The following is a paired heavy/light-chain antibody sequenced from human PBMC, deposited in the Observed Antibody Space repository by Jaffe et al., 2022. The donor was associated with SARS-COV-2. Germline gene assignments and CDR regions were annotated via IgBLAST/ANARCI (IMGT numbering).Light chain of an antibody. CDR2: KAS. J-gene: IGKJ1*01. Sequence: DIQMTQSPSTLSASVGDRVTITCRASQNINIWLAWYQQKPGKAPNLLIYKASTLESGVPSRFSGSGSGAEFTLTISSLQPDDVATYYCQQYNTYSRTFGQGTKVEIK. CDR1: QNINIW. V-gene: IGKV1-5*03. CDR3: QQYNTYSRT.
Heavy chain of an antibody. CDR1: GASVSRGNYY. Sequence: QVQLQESGPGLVKPSETLSLTCTVSGASVSRGNYYWSWIRQPPGKRPEWIGYIFYTGSTNNNPSLEGRVSISADKSKNQFSLRLRSVTAADTAVYYCARDALDGIDYWGQGILVSVSS. CDR2: IFYTGST. V-gene: IGHV4-61*01. CDR3: ARDALDGIDY. J-gene: IGHJ4*02.